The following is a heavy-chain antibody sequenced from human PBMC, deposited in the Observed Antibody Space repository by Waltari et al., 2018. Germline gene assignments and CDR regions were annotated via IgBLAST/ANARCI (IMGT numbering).Heavy chain of an antibody. CDR1: GFTFSSYA. CDR3: ANYYDRASYYYGMDV. V-gene: IGHV3-23*01. CDR2: ISGRCGST. J-gene: IGHJ6*02. D-gene: IGHD1-26*01. Sequence: EVQLLESGGGLVQPGGSLRLSCAASGFTFSSYAMSWVRQAPGKGLGWVAAISGRCGSTYYADSVKGRFTISRDNSKNTLYLQMNSLRAEDTAVYYCANYYDRASYYYGMDVWPRDHGHRLL.